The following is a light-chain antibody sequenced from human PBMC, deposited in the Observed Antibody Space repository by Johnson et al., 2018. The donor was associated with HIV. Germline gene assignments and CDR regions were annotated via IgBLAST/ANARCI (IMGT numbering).Light chain of an antibody. Sequence: QSVLSQPPSVSAAPGQKVTISCSGSSSNIGNNYVSWYQQLPGTAPKLLIYENNKRPSGIPDRFSGSKSGTSATLGITGLQTGDEADYYWGTWDSRLRARVFGTWTKVT. CDR2: ENN. J-gene: IGLJ1*01. CDR3: GTWDSRLRARV. CDR1: SSNIGNNY. V-gene: IGLV1-51*02.